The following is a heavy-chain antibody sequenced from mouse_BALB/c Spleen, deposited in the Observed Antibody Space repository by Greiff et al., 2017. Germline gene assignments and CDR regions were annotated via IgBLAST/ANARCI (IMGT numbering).Heavy chain of an antibody. D-gene: IGHD2-4*01. J-gene: IGHJ4*01. CDR2: INPYNDGT. CDR3: AYDYDENAMDY. V-gene: IGHV1-14*01. Sequence: VQLQQSGPELVKPGASVKMSCKASGYTFTSYVMHWVKQKPGQGLEWIGYINPYNDGTKYNEKFKGKATLTSDKSSSTAYMELSSLTSEDSAVYYCAYDYDENAMDYWGQGTSVTVSS. CDR1: GYTFTSYV.